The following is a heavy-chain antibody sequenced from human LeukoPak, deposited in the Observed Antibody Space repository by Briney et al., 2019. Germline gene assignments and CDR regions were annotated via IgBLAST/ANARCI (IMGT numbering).Heavy chain of an antibody. CDR3: ARDHSNWNYAPDF. CDR1: GYTFTRYG. J-gene: IGHJ4*02. CDR2: ISASNGNT. V-gene: IGHV1-18*01. Sequence: ASVKVSCTASGYTFTRYGISWVRQAPGQGLQWLGWISASNGNTNYAQKFRDRVTMSTDTSTGTAYLDVRSLTSDDTAVYYCARDHSNWNYAPDFWGQGTLVIVSS. D-gene: IGHD1-7*01.